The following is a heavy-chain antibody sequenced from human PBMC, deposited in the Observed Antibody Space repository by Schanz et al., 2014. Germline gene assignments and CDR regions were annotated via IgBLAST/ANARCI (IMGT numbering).Heavy chain of an antibody. V-gene: IGHV3-48*01. CDR1: GFSVGNKY. CDR2: ISSGGGST. CDR3: ARKMKLGVYGGKGHDSLEI. Sequence: EVQLVESGGGLVQPGGSLRLSCAASGFSVGNKYMNWVRQAPGKGLEWVSSISSGGGSTYYADSVKGRFTISRDNAKNSLYLEMNSLRAEDTAVYYCARKMKLGVYGGKGHDSLEIWGQGTMVTVSS. D-gene: IGHD4-17*01. J-gene: IGHJ3*02.